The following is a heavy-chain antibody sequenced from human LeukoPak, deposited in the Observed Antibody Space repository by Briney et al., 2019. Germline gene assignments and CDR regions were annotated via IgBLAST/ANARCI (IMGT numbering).Heavy chain of an antibody. CDR3: ARDDSSSSHDYCFDY. J-gene: IGHJ4*02. D-gene: IGHD6-13*01. CDR1: GGTFSSYA. V-gene: IGHV1-69*13. CDR2: IIPIFGTA. Sequence: GASVKVSCKASGGTFSSYAISWVRQAPGQGLEWMGGIIPIFGTANYAQKFQGRVTITADESTSTAYMELSSLRSEDTAVYYCARDDSSSSHDYCFDYWGQGTLVTVSS.